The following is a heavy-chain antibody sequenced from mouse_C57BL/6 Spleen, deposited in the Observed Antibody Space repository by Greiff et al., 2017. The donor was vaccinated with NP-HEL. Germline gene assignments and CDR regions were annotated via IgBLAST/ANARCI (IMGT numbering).Heavy chain of an antibody. Sequence: ESGPGLVKPSQSLSLTCSVTGYSITSGYYWNWIRQFPGNKLEWMGYISYDGSNNYNPSLNNRISITRDPSKNQFFLKLNSVTTEDTATYYCARPTTVVDYYAMDYWGQGTSVTVSS. CDR3: ARPTTVVDYYAMDY. CDR2: ISYDGSN. CDR1: GYSITSGYY. V-gene: IGHV3-6*01. J-gene: IGHJ4*01. D-gene: IGHD1-1*01.